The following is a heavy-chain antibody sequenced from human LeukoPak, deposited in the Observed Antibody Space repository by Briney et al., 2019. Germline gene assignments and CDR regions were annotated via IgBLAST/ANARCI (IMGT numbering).Heavy chain of an antibody. CDR1: GRSISSNHW. CDR3: ATDYFKYNDGSGPFEY. CDR2: IDNSGKI. D-gene: IGHD3-22*01. J-gene: IGHJ4*02. V-gene: IGHV4-4*02. Sequence: SETLSLTCAVSGRSISSNHWWSWVRQSPAKGLEWIGEIDNSGKINYNPSLKSRVSVSVDKSKNNFSLKMTSMTAADTAIYFCATDYFKYNDGSGPFEYWGQGTLVTVSS.